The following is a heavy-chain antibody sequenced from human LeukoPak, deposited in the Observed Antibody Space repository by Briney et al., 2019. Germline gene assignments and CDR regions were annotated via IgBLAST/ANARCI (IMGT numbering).Heavy chain of an antibody. J-gene: IGHJ4*02. CDR1: GFTFSTFY. D-gene: IGHD6-19*01. CDR2: ITSSSTYI. Sequence: GGSLTLSCAASGFTFSTFYMNWVRQAPGKGLEWVSSITSSSTYIYYADSVRGRFTISRDNAKNSLYLQMSSLRADDTAVYYCARASSGWDFDYWGQGTLVTVSS. V-gene: IGHV3-21*06. CDR3: ARASSGWDFDY.